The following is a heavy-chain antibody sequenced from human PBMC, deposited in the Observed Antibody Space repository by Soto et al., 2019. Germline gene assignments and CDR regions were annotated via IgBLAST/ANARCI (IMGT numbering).Heavy chain of an antibody. V-gene: IGHV3-30-3*01. CDR2: ISYDGSNK. CDR3: ARANSRRSSGPVDY. D-gene: IGHD6-13*01. Sequence: PGGSLRLSCAASGFTFSSYPMHWVRQAPGKGLEWVAVISYDGSNKYYADSVKGRFTISRDNSKNTLYLQMNSLRAEDTAVYYCARANSRRSSGPVDYWGQGTLVTVSS. J-gene: IGHJ4*02. CDR1: GFTFSSYP.